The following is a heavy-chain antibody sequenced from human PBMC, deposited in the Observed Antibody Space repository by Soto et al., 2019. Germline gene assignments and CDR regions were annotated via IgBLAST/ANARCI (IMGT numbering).Heavy chain of an antibody. CDR1: GFTFSSYS. CDR2: ISSSSSYI. J-gene: IGHJ3*02. V-gene: IGHV3-21*01. D-gene: IGHD1-7*01. Sequence: GGSLRLSCAASGFTFSSYSMNWVRQAPGKGLEWVSSISSSSSYIYYADSVKGRFTISRDNAKNSLYLQMNSLRAEDTAVYYCAVGGGLELRPRALNAFDIWGQGTMVTVSS. CDR3: AVGGGLELRPRALNAFDI.